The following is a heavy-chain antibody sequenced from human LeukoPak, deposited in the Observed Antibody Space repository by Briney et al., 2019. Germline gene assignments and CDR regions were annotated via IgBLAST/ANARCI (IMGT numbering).Heavy chain of an antibody. V-gene: IGHV3-43*02. Sequence: GGALRLSCAVSGLTFDEYSMHWVRQAPGKGLQWVSRISGDGGSRYYAGSVKGRFTVSRDNKKNSLYLQMNRLRPEDPAFYYCAKGADPLTWRMTTVAGTRFDFWGQGTLVTVSS. J-gene: IGHJ4*02. CDR1: GLTFDEYS. CDR3: AKGADPLTWRMTTVAGTRFDF. D-gene: IGHD6-19*01. CDR2: ISGDGGSR.